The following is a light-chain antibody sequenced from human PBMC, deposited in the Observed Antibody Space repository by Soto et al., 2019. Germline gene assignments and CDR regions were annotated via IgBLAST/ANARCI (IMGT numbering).Light chain of an antibody. CDR3: QQRSNWPL. J-gene: IGKJ4*01. V-gene: IGKV3-11*01. CDR1: QSVSSY. CDR2: DAS. Sequence: EIVLTQSPATLSLSPGERATLSCRASQSVSSYLAWYQQKTGQAPRLLIYDASNRATGIPARFSGSGSGADFTLTISRLEAEDFAVYYCQQRSNWPLFGGGTKVEIK.